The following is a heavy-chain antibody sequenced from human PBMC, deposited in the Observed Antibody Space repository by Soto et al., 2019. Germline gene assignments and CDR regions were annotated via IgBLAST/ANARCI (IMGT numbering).Heavy chain of an antibody. CDR2: ISSSSSTI. J-gene: IGHJ6*02. Sequence: GGSLRLSCVASGFTFSSYSMNWVRQAPGKGLEWVSYISSSSSTIYYADSVKGRFTISRDNAKNSLYLQMNSLRDEDTAVYYSARDAAVPYYYGMDVWGQGTTVTVSS. CDR3: ARDAAVPYYYGMDV. D-gene: IGHD6-13*01. V-gene: IGHV3-48*02. CDR1: GFTFSSYS.